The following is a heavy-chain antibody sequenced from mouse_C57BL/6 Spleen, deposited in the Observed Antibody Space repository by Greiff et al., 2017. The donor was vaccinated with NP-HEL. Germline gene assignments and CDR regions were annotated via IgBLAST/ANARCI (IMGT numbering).Heavy chain of an antibody. D-gene: IGHD3-2*02. Sequence: VQLQQPGAELVKPGASVKVSCKASGYTFTSYWMHWVKQRPGQGLEWIGRIHPSDSDTNYNQKFKGKATLTVDKSSSTAYMQLSSLTSEDSAVYYCAIATAQATWDYYAMDYWGQGTSVTVSS. J-gene: IGHJ4*01. CDR2: IHPSDSDT. CDR1: GYTFTSYW. V-gene: IGHV1-74*01. CDR3: AIATAQATWDYYAMDY.